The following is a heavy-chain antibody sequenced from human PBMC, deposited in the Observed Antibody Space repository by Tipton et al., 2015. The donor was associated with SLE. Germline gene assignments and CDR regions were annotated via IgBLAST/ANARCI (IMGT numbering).Heavy chain of an antibody. CDR1: GGSISSTSDY. J-gene: IGHJ6*02. D-gene: IGHD6-6*01. V-gene: IGHV4-39*07. CDR3: ARVDSSYTYYYYYGMDV. CDR2: IYYSGST. Sequence: TLSLTCTVSGGSISSTSDYWGWIRQPPGKGLEWIGSIYYSGSTFHNPSLRSRVTISVDTSKNQFSLKLTSVTAADTAVYYCARVDSSYTYYYYYGMDVWGQGTTVTVSS.